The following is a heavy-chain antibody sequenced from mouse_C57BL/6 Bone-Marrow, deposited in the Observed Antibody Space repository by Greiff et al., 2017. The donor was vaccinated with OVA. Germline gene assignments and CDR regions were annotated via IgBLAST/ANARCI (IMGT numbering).Heavy chain of an antibody. J-gene: IGHJ3*01. Sequence: QVQLQQPGAELVRPGSSVKLSCKASGYTFTSYWMDWVKQRPGQGLEWIGNIYPSDSETHYNQKFKDKATLTVDKSSSTAYMQLSSLTSEDSAVYYCARSLWDYDETKPSWFAYWGQGTLVTVSA. CDR1: GYTFTSYW. CDR2: IYPSDSET. CDR3: ARSLWDYDETKPSWFAY. D-gene: IGHD2-4*01. V-gene: IGHV1-61*01.